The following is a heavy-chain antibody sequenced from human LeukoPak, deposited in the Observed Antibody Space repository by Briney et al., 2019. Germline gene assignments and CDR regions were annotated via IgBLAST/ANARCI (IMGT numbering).Heavy chain of an antibody. J-gene: IGHJ4*02. Sequence: GGSLRLSCAASGFTFSTYSMTWVRQAPGKGLEWVSYISSISSSTIYYGGSVKGRFTVSRDNAKNSLYLQMNSLRAEDTAVYFCARDSYSKNDYWGQGTLVTVSS. CDR3: ARDSYSKNDY. CDR1: GFTFSTYS. V-gene: IGHV3-48*01. CDR2: ISSISSSTI. D-gene: IGHD4-11*01.